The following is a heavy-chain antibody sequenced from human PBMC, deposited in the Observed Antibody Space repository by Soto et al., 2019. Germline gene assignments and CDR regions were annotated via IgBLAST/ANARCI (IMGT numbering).Heavy chain of an antibody. V-gene: IGHV4-59*02. CDR1: GGSVSSYY. D-gene: IGHD3-22*01. Sequence: SETLSLTCTVSGGSVSSYYWSWIRQPPGKGLEWIGYIYYSGSTNYNPSLKSRVTISVDTSKNQFSLKLRSVTAADTAVYYCARDEDSGYYYYDYWGQGTPVTVSS. J-gene: IGHJ4*02. CDR2: IYYSGST. CDR3: ARDEDSGYYYYDY.